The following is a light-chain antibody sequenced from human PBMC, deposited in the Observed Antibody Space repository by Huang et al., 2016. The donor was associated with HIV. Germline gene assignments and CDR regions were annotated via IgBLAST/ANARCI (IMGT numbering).Light chain of an antibody. CDR3: QQYNTFPLT. CDR1: QSVNDY. V-gene: IGKV1D-8*03. CDR2: AAS. J-gene: IGKJ4*01. Sequence: VIWVTQSPSILSASTGDNVTITCRMSQSVNDYLAWYQQKTGKAPELLIYAASTLQNGVPSIFNGTGSGTQFTLTIGCLQSDDFATYYCQQYNTFPLTFGGGTRVEMK.